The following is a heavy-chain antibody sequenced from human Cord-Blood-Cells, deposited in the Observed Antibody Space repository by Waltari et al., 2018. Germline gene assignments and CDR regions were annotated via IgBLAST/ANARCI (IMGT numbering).Heavy chain of an antibody. J-gene: IGHJ3*02. D-gene: IGHD3-10*01. CDR1: GFTFSSYS. CDR2: ISSSSSYI. CDR3: ARARGIGAFDI. V-gene: IGHV3-21*01. Sequence: EVQLVESGGGLVKPGGSLRLSCAASGFTFSSYSMNWVRQAPGKGLEGVSSISSSSSYIYYADSVKGRFTISRDNAKNSLYLQMNSLRAEDTAVYYCARARGIGAFDIWGQGTMVTVSS.